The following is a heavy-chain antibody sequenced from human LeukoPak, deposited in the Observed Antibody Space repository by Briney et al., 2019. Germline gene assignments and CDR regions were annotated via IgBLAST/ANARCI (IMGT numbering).Heavy chain of an antibody. J-gene: IGHJ4*02. V-gene: IGHV4-59*11. D-gene: IGHD1-1*01. CDR2: IYYSGST. CDR1: GDSISSHY. CDR3: ARGRTTLDFDY. Sequence: SETLSLTCTVSGDSISSHYWSWIRQPPGKGLEWIGYIYYSGSTNYNPSLKSRVTISVDTSKNQFSLKLSSVTAADTAVYYCARGRTTLDFDYWGQGTLVTASS.